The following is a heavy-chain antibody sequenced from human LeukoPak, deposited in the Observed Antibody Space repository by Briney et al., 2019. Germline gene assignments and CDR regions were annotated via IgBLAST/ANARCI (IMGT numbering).Heavy chain of an antibody. J-gene: IGHJ6*03. Sequence: GESLKISCKASGYSFTNYWIGWVRQMPGKGLEWMGIIYPGDSDTRYSPSFQGQVTISADKSISTAYLQWSSLKASDTAMYYCARHTRGSYYYYYYMDVWGKGTTVTVSS. D-gene: IGHD1-26*01. CDR1: GYSFTNYW. V-gene: IGHV5-51*01. CDR2: IYPGDSDT. CDR3: ARHTRGSYYYYYYMDV.